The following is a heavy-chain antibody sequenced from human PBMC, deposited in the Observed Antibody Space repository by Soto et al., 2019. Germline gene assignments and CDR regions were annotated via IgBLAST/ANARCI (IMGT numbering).Heavy chain of an antibody. D-gene: IGHD4-17*01. CDR2: ISYDGSNK. V-gene: IGHV3-30-3*01. CDR3: VRDSVTTSLYYYYGMDV. CDR1: GFTFSSYA. Sequence: QVQLVESGGGVVQPGRSLRLSCAASGFTFSSYAMHWVRQAPGKGLEWVAVISYDGSNKYYADSVKGRFTISRDNSKNTLYLQMNSLRAEDTAVYYCVRDSVTTSLYYYYGMDVWGQGTTVTVSS. J-gene: IGHJ6*02.